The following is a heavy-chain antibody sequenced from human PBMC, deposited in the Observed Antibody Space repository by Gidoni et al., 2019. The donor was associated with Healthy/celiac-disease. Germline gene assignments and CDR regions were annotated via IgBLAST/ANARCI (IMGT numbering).Heavy chain of an antibody. J-gene: IGHJ5*02. V-gene: IGHV3-30-3*01. CDR2: ISYDGSNK. CDR3: ARAVAGTGPNWFDP. D-gene: IGHD6-19*01. CDR1: GFTFSSYA. Sequence: QVQLVESGGGVVQPGRSLRLSCAASGFTFSSYAMHWVRQAPGKGLEWVAVISYDGSNKYYADSVKGRFTISRDNSKNTLYLQMNSLRAEDTAVYYCARAVAGTGPNWFDPWGQGTLVTVSS.